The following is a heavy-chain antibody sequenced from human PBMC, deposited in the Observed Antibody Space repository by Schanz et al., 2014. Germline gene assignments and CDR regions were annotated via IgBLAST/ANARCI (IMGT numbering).Heavy chain of an antibody. J-gene: IGHJ4*02. CDR3: DRGVRIDY. V-gene: IGHV3-23*01. CDR2: ISGSGVTI. D-gene: IGHD3-3*01. Sequence: EVQLLESGGGLVQPGGSLRLSRAGSGFTFSSYAMSWVHQTPGKGLEWVSVISGSGVTIYYADSVKGRFTISKDNAKNSLYLQMNSLAAEDTAVYYCDRGVRIDYWGQGTLVTVSS. CDR1: GFTFSSYA.